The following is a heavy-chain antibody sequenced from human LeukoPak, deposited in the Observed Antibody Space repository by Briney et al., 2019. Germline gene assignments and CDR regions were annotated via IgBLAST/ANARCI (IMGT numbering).Heavy chain of an antibody. CDR2: INPDKGDT. D-gene: IGHD1-1*01. CDR1: GYTFDNHY. CDR3: ARDPAWNAFDV. Sequence: ASVKVSCKASGYTFDNHYIHWVRQARGQGLEWVGRINPDKGDTTYARRFQGRVTMTRDTSTNTAYMELRRLTSDDAAVYYCARDPAWNAFDVWGQGTLVTVS. J-gene: IGHJ3*01. V-gene: IGHV1-2*02.